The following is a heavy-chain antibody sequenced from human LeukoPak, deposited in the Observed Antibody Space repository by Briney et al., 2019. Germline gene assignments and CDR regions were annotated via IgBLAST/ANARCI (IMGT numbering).Heavy chain of an antibody. V-gene: IGHV3-23*01. CDR1: VFSFISYA. D-gene: IGHD2-2*01. J-gene: IGHJ4*02. CDR3: AKKYEYYFDY. CDR2: ISGGGGST. Sequence: QPLGALRLPSAAPVFSFISYAMSWVRETPRKGREWVSGISGGGGSTYYADSVKGRFTISRDNSKNTLYLQMNSLRAEDTAVYYCAKKYEYYFDYWGQGTLVTVSS.